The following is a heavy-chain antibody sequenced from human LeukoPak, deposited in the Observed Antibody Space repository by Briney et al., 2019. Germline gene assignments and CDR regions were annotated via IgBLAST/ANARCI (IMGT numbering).Heavy chain of an antibody. CDR3: ALRPPEGSSGLDY. D-gene: IGHD3-10*01. CDR1: GYSISSGYY. CDR2: IYHSGST. Sequence: PSETLSLTCAVSGYSISSGYYWGWIRQPPGKGLEWIGSIYHSGSTYYNPSLKSRVTISVDTSKNQFSLKLSSVTAADTAVYYCALRPPEGSSGLDYWGQGTLVTVPS. J-gene: IGHJ4*02. V-gene: IGHV4-38-2*01.